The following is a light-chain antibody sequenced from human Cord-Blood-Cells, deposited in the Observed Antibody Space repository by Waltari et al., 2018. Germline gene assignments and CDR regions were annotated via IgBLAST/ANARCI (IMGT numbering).Light chain of an antibody. J-gene: IGKJ1*01. V-gene: IGKV3-15*01. Sequence: EVLMTQSATTRSASREGGTPLSCSARRCVSSYLAWYQQKPGQAPRLLIYGASTRATGIPARFSGSGSGTEFTLTISSLQSEDFAVYYCQQYDNWSWTFGQGTKVEIK. CDR1: RCVSSY. CDR3: QQYDNWSWT. CDR2: GAS.